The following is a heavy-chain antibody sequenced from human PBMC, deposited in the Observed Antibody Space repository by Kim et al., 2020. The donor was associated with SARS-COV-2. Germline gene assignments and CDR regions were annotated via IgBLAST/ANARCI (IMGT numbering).Heavy chain of an antibody. CDR3: ARENSRINWFDP. Sequence: YYADSVKGRFTISRDNSKNTLYLQMNSLRAEDTAVYYCARENSRINWFDPWGQGTLVTVSS. J-gene: IGHJ5*02. D-gene: IGHD6-13*01. V-gene: IGHV3-33*01.